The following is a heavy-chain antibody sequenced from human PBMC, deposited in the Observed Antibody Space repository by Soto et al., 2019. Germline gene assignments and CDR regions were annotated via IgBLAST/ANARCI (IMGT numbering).Heavy chain of an antibody. J-gene: IGHJ6*02. CDR1: GYTLTELS. V-gene: IGHV1-24*01. CDR3: ATVGPGASRLSLWRYGMDV. CDR2: FDPEDGET. Sequence: ASVKVSCKVSGYTLTELSMHWVRQAPGKGLEWMGGFDPEDGETIYAQKFQGRVTMTEDTSTDTAYMELSSLRSEDTAVYYCATVGPGASRLSLWRYGMDVWGQGTTVTVSS. D-gene: IGHD3-10*01.